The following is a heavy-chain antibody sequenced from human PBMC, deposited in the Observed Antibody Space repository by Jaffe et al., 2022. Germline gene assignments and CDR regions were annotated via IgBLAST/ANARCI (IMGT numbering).Heavy chain of an antibody. Sequence: QVQLQESGPGLVKPSQTLSLTCTVSGGSISSGSYYWSWIRQPAGKGLEWIGRIYTSGSTNYNPSLKSRVTISVDTSKNQFSLKLSSVTAADTAVYYCARGISGYDPYYYYYYYMDVWGKGTTVTVSS. CDR1: GGSISSGSYY. V-gene: IGHV4-61*02. CDR2: IYTSGST. CDR3: ARGISGYDPYYYYYYYMDV. D-gene: IGHD5-12*01. J-gene: IGHJ6*03.